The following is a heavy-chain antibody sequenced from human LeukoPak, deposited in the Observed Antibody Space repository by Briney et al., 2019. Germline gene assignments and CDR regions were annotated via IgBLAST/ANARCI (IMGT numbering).Heavy chain of an antibody. Sequence: GASVNVSCKASGYTFTTYAMHWVRQAPGQRLEWMGWINAGNGNIKYSQKFQGRVTITRDTSASTVYMELSSLRSEDTAVYYCGGSGGYFYYYYYAMDVWGQGTTVTVSS. J-gene: IGHJ6*02. CDR1: GYTFTTYA. CDR3: GGSGGYFYYYYYAMDV. CDR2: INAGNGNI. V-gene: IGHV1-3*01. D-gene: IGHD1-26*01.